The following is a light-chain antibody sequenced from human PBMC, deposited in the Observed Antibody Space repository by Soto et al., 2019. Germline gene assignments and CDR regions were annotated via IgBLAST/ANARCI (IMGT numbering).Light chain of an antibody. J-gene: IGKJ1*01. CDR3: QQYNNYST. V-gene: IGKV1-5*01. Sequence: DIQMAQSPSTLSASVGDRVTMTCRASQSISDWLAWFQLKPGKAPKLLIYDASSLESGVPSRFSGSGSGTEFTLTISSLQPDDFATYYCQQYNNYSTFGQGTKVDIK. CDR2: DAS. CDR1: QSISDW.